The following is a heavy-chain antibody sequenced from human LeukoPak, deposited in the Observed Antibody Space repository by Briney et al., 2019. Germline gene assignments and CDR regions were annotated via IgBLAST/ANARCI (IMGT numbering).Heavy chain of an antibody. CDR3: ARDLRNTGYSSGWLYYYYYYGMDV. CDR2: INPNSGGT. J-gene: IGHJ6*02. CDR1: GYTFTGYY. D-gene: IGHD6-19*01. V-gene: IGHV1-2*06. Sequence: ASVKVSCEASGYTFTGYYMHWVRQAPGQGLEWMGRINPNSGGTNYAQKFQGRVTMTRDTSISTAYMELSRLRSDDTAVYYCARDLRNTGYSSGWLYYYYYYGMDVWGQGTTVTASS.